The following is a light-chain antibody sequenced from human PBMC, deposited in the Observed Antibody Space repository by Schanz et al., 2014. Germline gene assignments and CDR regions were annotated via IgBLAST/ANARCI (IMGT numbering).Light chain of an antibody. V-gene: IGKV3-15*01. CDR1: RSLGSN. CDR3: QQYHIWPPWT. J-gene: IGKJ1*01. Sequence: ERVMTQSPATLSVSPGESATLSCRASRSLGSNLAWYQQKPGQAPRLLIYGASTRATGVPARFAGTGSGTEFTLTITGLQSEDFAVYYCQQYHIWPPWTFGQGTKVEVK. CDR2: GAS.